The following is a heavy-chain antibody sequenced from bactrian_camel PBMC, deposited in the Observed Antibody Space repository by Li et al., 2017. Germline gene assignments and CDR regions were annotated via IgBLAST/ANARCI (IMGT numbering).Heavy chain of an antibody. CDR3: VALAWGFNY. CDR1: GLTLGNNW. V-gene: IGHV3S1*01. CDR2: EKPLRRFGSIRYDT. D-gene: IGHD1*01. Sequence: HVQLVESGGGLVQPGGSLRLSCKASGLTLGNNWIYWVRQAPGKGLEWVSTEKPLRRFGSIRYDTDYADSVKGRFTISRANTMNTAYLQMDSLKSEDTAQYYCVALAWGFNYWGQGTQVTVS. J-gene: IGHJ4*01.